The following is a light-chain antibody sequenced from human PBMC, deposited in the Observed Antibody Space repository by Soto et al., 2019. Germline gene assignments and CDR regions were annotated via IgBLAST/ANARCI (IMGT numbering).Light chain of an antibody. CDR3: QQYENYWT. V-gene: IGKV1-5*01. CDR1: QSISSW. J-gene: IGKJ1*01. Sequence: DIQMTQSPSTLSATAGDRVTITCRASQSISSWLAWYQHKPGEAPKLLIYDASNLDSGVPSRFSGSGSGTEFSLTTSNLQPDDCATYYCQQYENYWTFGQGTRVEIK. CDR2: DAS.